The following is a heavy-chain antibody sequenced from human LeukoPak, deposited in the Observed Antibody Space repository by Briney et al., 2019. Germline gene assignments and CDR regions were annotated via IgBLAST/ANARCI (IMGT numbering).Heavy chain of an antibody. Sequence: QPGGSLRLSCAASGFTFSSYGMHWVRQAPGKGLEWVAVIWYDGSNKYYADSVKGRFTISRDNSKNTLYLQMNSLRAEDTAVYYCARAPGAYYYYYYMDVWGKGTTVTVSS. D-gene: IGHD1-14*01. CDR1: GFTFSSYG. CDR2: IWYDGSNK. CDR3: ARAPGAYYYYYYMDV. V-gene: IGHV3-33*01. J-gene: IGHJ6*03.